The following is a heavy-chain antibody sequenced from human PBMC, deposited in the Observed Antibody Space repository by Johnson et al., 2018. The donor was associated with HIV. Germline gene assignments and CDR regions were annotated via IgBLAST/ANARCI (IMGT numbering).Heavy chain of an antibody. CDR1: GFAFSSYA. J-gene: IGHJ3*02. CDR2: ISGSGGST. D-gene: IGHD6-13*01. Sequence: VQLVESGGGLVQPGGSLRLSCAASGFAFSSYAMTWVRQAPGKGLEWVSAISGSGGSTYYADSVTGQFTISRDNSKNTLYLQMNSLRAEDTAVYYCAKDPRSSSWYWDAFDIWGQGTMVTVSS. CDR3: AKDPRSSSWYWDAFDI. V-gene: IGHV3-23*04.